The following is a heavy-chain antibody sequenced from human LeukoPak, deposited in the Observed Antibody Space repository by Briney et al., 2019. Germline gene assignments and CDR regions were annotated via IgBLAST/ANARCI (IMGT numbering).Heavy chain of an antibody. CDR2: ITSRSKYI. Sequence: PGGSLRLSCAVSKFAFSSYSMNWFRQAPGKGLEWVASITSRSKYIFYADSVKGRFTISRDNAENSLFLQMNSLRGEDTGVYYCARDEETVAGINGFDLWGQGAVVIVSS. V-gene: IGHV3-21*01. D-gene: IGHD6-19*01. CDR1: KFAFSSYS. CDR3: ARDEETVAGINGFDL. J-gene: IGHJ4*02.